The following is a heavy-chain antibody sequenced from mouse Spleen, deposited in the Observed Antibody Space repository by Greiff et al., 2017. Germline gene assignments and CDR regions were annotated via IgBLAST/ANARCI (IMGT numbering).Heavy chain of an antibody. J-gene: IGHJ4*01. CDR2: INPNNGGT. CDR3: ARQPTMITTPYYYAMDY. CDR1: GYTFTDYN. D-gene: IGHD2-4*01. V-gene: IGHV1-18*01. Sequence: EVQLQQSGPELVKPGASVKIPCKASGYTFTDYNMDWVKQSHGKSLEWIGDINPNNGGTIYNQKFKGKATLTVDKSSSTAYMELRSLTSEDTAVYYCARQPTMITTPYYYAMDYWGQGTSVTVSS.